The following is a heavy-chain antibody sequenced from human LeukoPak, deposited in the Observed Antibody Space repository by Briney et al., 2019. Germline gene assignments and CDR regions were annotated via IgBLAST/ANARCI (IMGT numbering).Heavy chain of an antibody. Sequence: ASVKVSCKASGYTFTGYYMHWVRQAPGQGLEWMGWINPNSGGTNYAQKFQGRVTMTRDTSKNQFSLKLSSVTAADTAVYYCARYSSSSIWFDPWGQGTLVTVSS. CDR2: INPNSGGT. V-gene: IGHV1-2*02. D-gene: IGHD6-6*01. CDR1: GYTFTGYY. J-gene: IGHJ5*02. CDR3: ARYSSSSIWFDP.